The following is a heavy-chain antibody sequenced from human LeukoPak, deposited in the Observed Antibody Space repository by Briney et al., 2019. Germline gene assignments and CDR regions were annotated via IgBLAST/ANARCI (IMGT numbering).Heavy chain of an antibody. Sequence: GGSLRLSCAASGFTFSSYAMSWVRQAPGKGLEWVSAISGSGGSTYYADSVKGRFTISRDNSKNTLYLQMNSLRAEDTAVYYCAKGSSSGWYSSYFDYWGQGTLVTVSS. J-gene: IGHJ4*02. CDR1: GFTFSSYA. D-gene: IGHD6-19*01. V-gene: IGHV3-23*01. CDR3: AKGSSSGWYSSYFDY. CDR2: ISGSGGST.